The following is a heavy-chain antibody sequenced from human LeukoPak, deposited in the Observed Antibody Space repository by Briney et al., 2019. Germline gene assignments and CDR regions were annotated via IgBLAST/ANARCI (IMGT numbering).Heavy chain of an antibody. D-gene: IGHD4-11*01. CDR3: ARERLHADFDY. CDR2: ISGSGTSI. J-gene: IGHJ4*02. Sequence: GGSLRLSCAASGFTFSSFEMNWVRQAPGKELEWISYISGSGTSIYYADSVKGRFTISRDNAKNSLYLQMDSLRVEDTAMYHCARERLHADFDYWGQGTVVTVSS. CDR1: GFTFSSFE. V-gene: IGHV3-48*03.